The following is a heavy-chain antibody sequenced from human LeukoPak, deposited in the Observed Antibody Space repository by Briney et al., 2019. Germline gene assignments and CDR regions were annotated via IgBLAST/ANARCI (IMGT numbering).Heavy chain of an antibody. Sequence: PSETLSLTCAVRGGSSSGYSWSWIRQAPGKGLEWIGELDHGGSTNYNPSLRSRVIISLDTSNNHLSLRLSSVTAADTAVYYCASLPGRRSIRGLILGYYYMDVWGKGTTVTVSS. CDR2: LDHGGST. CDR3: ASLPGRRSIRGLILGYYYMDV. V-gene: IGHV4-34*01. CDR1: GGSSSGYS. D-gene: IGHD3-10*01. J-gene: IGHJ6*03.